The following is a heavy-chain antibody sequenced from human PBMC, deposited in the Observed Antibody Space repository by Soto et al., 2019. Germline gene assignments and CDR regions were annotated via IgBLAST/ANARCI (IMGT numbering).Heavy chain of an antibody. D-gene: IGHD1-26*01. J-gene: IGHJ4*02. Sequence: GGSLRLSCAASGFTFSSYSMNWVRQAPGKGLEWVSYISSSSSTIYYADSVKGRFTISRDNAKNSLYLQMNSLRAEDTAVYYCARSGLEYSGSYFDYWGQGTLVTVSS. CDR2: ISSSSSTI. CDR3: ARSGLEYSGSYFDY. V-gene: IGHV3-48*04. CDR1: GFTFSSYS.